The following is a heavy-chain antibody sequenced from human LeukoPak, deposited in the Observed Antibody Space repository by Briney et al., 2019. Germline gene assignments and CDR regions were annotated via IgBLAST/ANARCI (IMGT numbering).Heavy chain of an antibody. Sequence: GGSLRLSCAASGFTFSNFGMHWVRQAPGKGLEWVAFIRYDGSNKYYADSVKGRFTISRDNSKNTLYLQMNSLRGEDTAVYYCATGGFSDFWGQGTLVTVSS. CDR2: IRYDGSNK. J-gene: IGHJ4*02. D-gene: IGHD3-16*01. V-gene: IGHV3-30*02. CDR1: GFTFSNFG. CDR3: ATGGFSDF.